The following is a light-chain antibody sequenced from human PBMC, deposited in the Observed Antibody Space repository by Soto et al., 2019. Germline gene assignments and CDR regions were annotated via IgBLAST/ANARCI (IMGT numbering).Light chain of an antibody. CDR3: QVWDSRSDSVV. J-gene: IGLJ2*01. V-gene: IGLV3-21*02. CDR2: DDR. CDR1: HIGSKS. Sequence: SYELTQPPSVSVAPGQTARITCAGTHIGSKSVHWYQQKPGQAPVLVVYDDRDRPSGIPERFSGSNSGNTATLTISRVEAGDEADYYCQVWDSRSDSVVFGGGTKLTVL.